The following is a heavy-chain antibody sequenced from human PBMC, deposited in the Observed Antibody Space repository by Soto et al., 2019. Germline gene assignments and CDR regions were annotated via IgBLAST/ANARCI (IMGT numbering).Heavy chain of an antibody. J-gene: IGHJ4*02. D-gene: IGHD3-10*01. CDR2: ISNSGRT. V-gene: IGHV4-61*01. CDR1: GASLRSGSYY. Sequence: QVQLQESGPGLVKPSETLSLICTVSGASLRSGSYYWSWIRQPPGKGLEWIGYISNSGRTNSDPSLKSRLTMSVDTSQNQFSLQLTSVTAADKAVYYCSYGSSFDYWGKGTLVTVSS. CDR3: SYGSSFDY.